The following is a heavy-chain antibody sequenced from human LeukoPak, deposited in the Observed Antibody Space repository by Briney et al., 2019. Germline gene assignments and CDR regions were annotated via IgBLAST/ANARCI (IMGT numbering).Heavy chain of an antibody. J-gene: IGHJ4*02. CDR1: GFTFSSYA. CDR2: ISGSGGST. CDR3: ANLGARAGQDDY. Sequence: PGGSLRLSCTASGFTFSSYAMSWVRQAPGKGLEWVSAISGSGGSTYYADSVKGRFTISRDNSKNTLYLQMNSLRAEDTAVYYCANLGARAGQDDYWGQGTLVTVSS. V-gene: IGHV3-23*01.